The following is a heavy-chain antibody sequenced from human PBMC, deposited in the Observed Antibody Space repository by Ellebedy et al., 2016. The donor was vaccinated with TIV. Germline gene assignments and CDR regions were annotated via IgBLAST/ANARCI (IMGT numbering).Heavy chain of an antibody. CDR1: GFTFSSYA. CDR3: AKGRGGGADSSAPRYYFEY. J-gene: IGHJ4*02. CDR2: ISNTGSRT. Sequence: LSLTCAASGFTFSSYAMSWVRQAPGKGLEWVSTISNTGSRTYYADSVEGRFIISRDNSKKTLYLQMNTLRAEDTAVYYGAKGRGGGADSSAPRYYFEYWGLGTLVTVSS. D-gene: IGHD3-22*01. V-gene: IGHV3-23*01.